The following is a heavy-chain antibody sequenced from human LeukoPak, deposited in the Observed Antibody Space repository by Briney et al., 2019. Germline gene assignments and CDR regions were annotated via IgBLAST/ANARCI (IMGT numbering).Heavy chain of an antibody. Sequence: PGGSLRLSCAASGFTLSSYWTHWARHAPGGGLVWVSRLNSDGRSTSHADSVRGRFTISRDKSKNTLYLQMGSLRAEDMAVYYCARGSGYYYPRPPPDAFDIWGQGTMVTVSS. D-gene: IGHD3-22*01. CDR2: LNSDGRST. CDR1: GFTLSSYW. CDR3: ARGSGYYYPRPPPDAFDI. V-gene: IGHV3-74*01. J-gene: IGHJ3*02.